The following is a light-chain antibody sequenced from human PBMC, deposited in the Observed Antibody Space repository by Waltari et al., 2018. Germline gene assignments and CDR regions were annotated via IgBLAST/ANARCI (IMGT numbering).Light chain of an antibody. Sequence: QSALTQPASVSGSPGQSTTISCTGTSSDVGGYNYVCWYQHHPGKAPKLRIYDVRYRHSGVSNRFSGSKSGNTASLTISGLQAEDEADYYCASYTSSSTWVFGGGTKLTVL. CDR3: ASYTSSSTWV. CDR2: DVR. V-gene: IGLV2-14*03. CDR1: SSDVGGYNY. J-gene: IGLJ3*02.